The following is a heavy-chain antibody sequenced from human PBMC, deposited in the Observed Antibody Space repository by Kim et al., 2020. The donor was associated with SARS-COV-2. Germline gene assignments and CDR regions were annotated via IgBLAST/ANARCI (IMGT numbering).Heavy chain of an antibody. V-gene: IGHV3-33*01. CDR1: GFTFSSYG. Sequence: GGSLRLSCAASGFTFSSYGMHWVRQAPGKGLEWVAVIWYDGSNKYYADSVKGRFTISRDNSKNTLYLQMNSLRAEDTAVYYCARDLTYYGSGSYVSFYYYGMDVWGQGPTVTVSS. J-gene: IGHJ6*02. D-gene: IGHD3-10*01. CDR3: ARDLTYYGSGSYVSFYYYGMDV. CDR2: IWYDGSNK.